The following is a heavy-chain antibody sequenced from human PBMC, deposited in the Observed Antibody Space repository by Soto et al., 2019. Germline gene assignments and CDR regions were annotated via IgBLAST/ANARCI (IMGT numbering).Heavy chain of an antibody. CDR2: INAGNGNT. Sequence: ASVKVSCKASGYTFISYAIHWVRQAPGQRLEWMGWINAGNGNTKYSQKFQGRVTITRDTSASTAYMELTSLRSEDTAVYYCARERQGLYYFDYWGQGTRVTVSS. CDR3: ARERQGLYYFDY. V-gene: IGHV1-3*01. CDR1: GYTFISYA. J-gene: IGHJ4*02.